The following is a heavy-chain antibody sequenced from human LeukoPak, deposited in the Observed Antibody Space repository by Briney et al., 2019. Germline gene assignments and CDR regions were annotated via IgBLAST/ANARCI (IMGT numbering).Heavy chain of an antibody. CDR1: GGSISSGDYY. CDR3: ARRSLSDPRSFDP. CDR2: IYYSGTT. D-gene: IGHD2-21*02. Sequence: SQTLSLTCTLSGGSISSGDYYWTWIRQPPGKGLEWIGYIYYSGTTYYNPSLKSRLTISVDTSKNQFSLKLSSVTAADTSVYYCARRSLSDPRSFDPWGRGTLVTVSS. V-gene: IGHV4-30-4*01. J-gene: IGHJ2*01.